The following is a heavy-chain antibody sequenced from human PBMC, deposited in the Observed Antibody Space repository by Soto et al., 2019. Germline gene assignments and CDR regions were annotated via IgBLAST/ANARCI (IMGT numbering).Heavy chain of an antibody. Sequence: TLSLTCTVSGGSISSGGLYWNWIRQHAGKGLEWIGYIYNNGSAYYNPSLKSRVTISVDTSKHHFSLKLSSVTAADTAVYYCARARFGELGSYGMDVWGQGTTVTVSS. CDR1: GGSISSGGLY. CDR3: ARARFGELGSYGMDV. J-gene: IGHJ6*02. D-gene: IGHD3-10*01. V-gene: IGHV4-31*03. CDR2: IYNNGSA.